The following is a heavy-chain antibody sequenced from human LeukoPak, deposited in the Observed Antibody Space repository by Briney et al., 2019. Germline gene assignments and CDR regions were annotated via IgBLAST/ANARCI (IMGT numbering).Heavy chain of an antibody. CDR3: ARAPSIAAAGPDY. CDR2: ISSSSSYI. Sequence: GGSLRLSCAASGFTFSSYSMNWVRQAPGKGLEWVSSISSSSSYIYYADSVKGRFTISRDNAKNSLYLQMNSLRAEDTAVYYCARAPSIAAAGPDYWGQGTMVTVSS. D-gene: IGHD6-13*01. J-gene: IGHJ3*01. V-gene: IGHV3-21*01. CDR1: GFTFSSYS.